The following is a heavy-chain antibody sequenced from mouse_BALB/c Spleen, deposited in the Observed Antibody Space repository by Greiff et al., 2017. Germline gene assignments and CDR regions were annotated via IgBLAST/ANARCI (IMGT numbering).Heavy chain of an antibody. V-gene: IGHV1-87*01. J-gene: IGHJ3*01. CDR2: IYPGDGDT. Sequence: VQLQQSGAELARPGASVKLSCKASGYTFTSYWMQWVKQRPGQGLEWIGAIYPGDGDTRYTQKFKGKATLTADKSSSTAYMQLSSLASEDSAVYYCARDDGAYWGQGTLVTVSA. D-gene: IGHD2-12*01. CDR1: GYTFTSYW. CDR3: ARDDGAY.